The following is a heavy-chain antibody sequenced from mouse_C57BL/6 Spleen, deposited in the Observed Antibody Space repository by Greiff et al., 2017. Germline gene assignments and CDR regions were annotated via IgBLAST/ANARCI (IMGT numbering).Heavy chain of an antibody. CDR3: ARNYGSSSPFDY. CDR1: GYTFTDYY. V-gene: IGHV1-76*01. D-gene: IGHD1-1*01. Sequence: QVQLQQSGAELVRPGASVKLSCKASGYTFTDYYINWVKQRPGQGLAWIARIYPGSGNTYYNEKFKGKATLTAEKSSSTAYMQLSSLTSEDSAVYFCARNYGSSSPFDYWGQGTTLTVSS. J-gene: IGHJ2*01. CDR2: IYPGSGNT.